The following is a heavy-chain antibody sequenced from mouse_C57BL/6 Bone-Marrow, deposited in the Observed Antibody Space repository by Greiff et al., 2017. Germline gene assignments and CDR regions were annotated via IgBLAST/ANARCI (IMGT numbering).Heavy chain of an antibody. V-gene: IGHV1-7*01. CDR1: GYTFTSYW. J-gene: IGHJ2*01. D-gene: IGHD2-3*01. Sequence: VQLQQSGAELARPGASVKLSCKASGYTFTSYWMHWVKQRPGQGLEWIGYINPSSGYTKYNQKFKDKATLTADKSSSTAYMQLSSLTYEDSAVXYCARGGWLLPNYFDYWGQGTTLTVSS. CDR3: ARGGWLLPNYFDY. CDR2: INPSSGYT.